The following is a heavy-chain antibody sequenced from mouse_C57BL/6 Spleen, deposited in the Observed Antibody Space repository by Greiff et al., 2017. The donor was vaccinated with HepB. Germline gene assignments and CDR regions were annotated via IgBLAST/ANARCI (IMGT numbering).Heavy chain of an antibody. J-gene: IGHJ1*03. CDR2: IRSKSNNYAT. D-gene: IGHD4-1*01. CDR3: VRPSWDVGYFDV. Sequence: EVQLVESGGGLVQPKGSLKLSCAASGFSFNTYAMNWVRQAPGKGLEWVARIRSKSNNYATYYADSVKDRFTISRDDSESMLYLQMNNLKTEDTAMYYCVRPSWDVGYFDVWGTGTTVTVSS. V-gene: IGHV10-1*01. CDR1: GFSFNTYA.